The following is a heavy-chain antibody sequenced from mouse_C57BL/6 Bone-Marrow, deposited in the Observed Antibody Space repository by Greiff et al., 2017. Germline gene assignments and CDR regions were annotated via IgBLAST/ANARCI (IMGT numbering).Heavy chain of an antibody. J-gene: IGHJ4*01. CDR2: IYPRSGNT. Sequence: QVQLQQSGAELARPGASVKLSCKASGYTFTSYGISWVKQRTGQGLEWIGEIYPRSGNTYYNEKFKGKDTLTADKSSSTAYMELRSLTSEDSAVYFYARERDYDNYAMDYWGQGTSVTVSS. V-gene: IGHV1-81*01. CDR1: GYTFTSYG. CDR3: ARERDYDNYAMDY. D-gene: IGHD1-1*01.